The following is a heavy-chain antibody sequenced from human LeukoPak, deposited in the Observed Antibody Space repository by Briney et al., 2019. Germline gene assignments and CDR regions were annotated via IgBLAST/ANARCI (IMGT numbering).Heavy chain of an antibody. CDR1: GYTFTSYA. V-gene: IGHV1-3*01. D-gene: IGHD2-15*01. CDR2: INAGNGNT. CDR3: ARTPPYGCSGGSCKGYYYYGMDV. J-gene: IGHJ6*02. Sequence: ASVKVSCKASGYTFTSYAMHWVRQAPGRRLEWMGWINAGNGNTKYSQKFQGRVTITRDTSASTAYMELSSLRSEDTAVYYCARTPPYGCSGGSCKGYYYYGMDVWGQGTTVTASS.